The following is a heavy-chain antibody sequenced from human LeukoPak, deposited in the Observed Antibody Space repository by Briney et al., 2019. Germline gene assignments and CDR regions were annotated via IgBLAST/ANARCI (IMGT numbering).Heavy chain of an antibody. Sequence: GGSLRLSCAASGFTFSSYAMSWVRQAPGKGLEWVSAISGSGGSTYYADSVKGRFTISRDNAKNSLYLQMNSLRAEDTAVYYCARTAMAYYFDYWGQGTLVTVSS. CDR3: ARTAMAYYFDY. CDR2: ISGSGGST. CDR1: GFTFSSYA. V-gene: IGHV3-23*01. D-gene: IGHD5-18*01. J-gene: IGHJ4*02.